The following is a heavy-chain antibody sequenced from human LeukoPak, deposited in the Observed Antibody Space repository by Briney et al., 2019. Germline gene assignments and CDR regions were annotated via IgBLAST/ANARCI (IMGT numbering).Heavy chain of an antibody. CDR1: GFTFSSFG. Sequence: PGGSLRLSCAASGFTFSSFGMHGVRHAPGKGLEWGAVISYDGINKYYADALKWRFTISRDNSKNTLYLQMNSLRAEDTAVYYCAKTLGAYSSGCDYWGQGTLVTVSS. CDR2: ISYDGINK. J-gene: IGHJ4*02. V-gene: IGHV3-30*18. CDR3: AKTLGAYSSGCDY. D-gene: IGHD6-19*01.